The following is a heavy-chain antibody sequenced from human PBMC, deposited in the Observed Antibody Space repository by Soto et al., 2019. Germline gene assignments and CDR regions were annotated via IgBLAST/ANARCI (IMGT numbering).Heavy chain of an antibody. J-gene: IGHJ4*02. CDR2: ISYDGSNK. V-gene: IGHV3-30*18. CDR3: AKDQDYDSFGFFDY. CDR1: GFTFSSYG. D-gene: IGHD3-22*01. Sequence: PGGSLRLSCAASGFTFSSYGMHWVRQAPGKGLEWVAIISYDGSNKYYIDSVRGRFTISRDNSKNTLYLQMNSLRAEDTAVYYCAKDQDYDSFGFFDYWGQGNLVTVSS.